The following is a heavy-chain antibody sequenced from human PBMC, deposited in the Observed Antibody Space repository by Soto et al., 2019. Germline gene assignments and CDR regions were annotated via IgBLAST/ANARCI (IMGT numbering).Heavy chain of an antibody. CDR3: ARLAVAGTGGLVYYYYYGMDV. J-gene: IGHJ6*02. CDR1: GYRFSSYW. Sequence: GESLRISCQTSGYRFSSYWIVWVRQMPGKGLEWMGIIYPNDSRVKYNPSVQGQVTMSVDRSISTAYLQWSSLKASDTAMYYCARLAVAGTGGLVYYYYYGMDVWGQGTTVTVSS. D-gene: IGHD6-19*01. V-gene: IGHV5-51*01. CDR2: IYPNDSRV.